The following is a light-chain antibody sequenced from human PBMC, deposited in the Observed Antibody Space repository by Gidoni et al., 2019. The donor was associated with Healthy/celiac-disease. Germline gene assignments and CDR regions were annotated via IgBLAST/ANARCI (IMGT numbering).Light chain of an antibody. J-gene: IGLJ1*01. CDR1: NLGDKY. Sequence: SYELTQPPSVSVSPGQTASITCSGDNLGDKYACWYQQKPGQPPVLVIYQDSKRPSGIPERFSGSHSGNTATLTISGTQAMDEADYYCQAWDSSTDNYVFGTGTKVTVL. CDR2: QDS. CDR3: QAWDSSTDNYV. V-gene: IGLV3-1*01.